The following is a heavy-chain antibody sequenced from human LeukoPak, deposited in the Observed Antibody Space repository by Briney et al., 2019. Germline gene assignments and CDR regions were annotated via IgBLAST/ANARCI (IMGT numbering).Heavy chain of an antibody. CDR2: FDPEDGET. V-gene: IGHV1-24*01. Sequence: GASVKVSCKVSGYTLTELSMHWVRQAPGKGLEWMGGFDPEDGETIYAQKFQGRVTMTEDTSTDTAYMELSSLGSEDTAVYYCATDVSVGPIQYFDYWGQGTLVTVSS. CDR1: GYTLTELS. CDR3: ATDVSVGPIQYFDY. D-gene: IGHD1-26*01. J-gene: IGHJ4*02.